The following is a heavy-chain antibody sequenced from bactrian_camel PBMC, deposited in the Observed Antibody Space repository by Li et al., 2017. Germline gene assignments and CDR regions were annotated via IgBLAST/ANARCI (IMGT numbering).Heavy chain of an antibody. V-gene: IGHV3-2*01. CDR1: GYTSSNYG. Sequence: HVQLVESGGGLVQPGGSLRLSCATSGYTSSNYGMSWVRQAPGKGLEWVAGITSDCTTAALADSAKGRFTIFRDNAKNTVYLQMNSLQSEDTALYYCATLGTLGDWGQGTQVTVS. J-gene: IGHJ4*01. CDR2: ITSDCTTA. D-gene: IGHD7*01. CDR3: ATLGTLGD.